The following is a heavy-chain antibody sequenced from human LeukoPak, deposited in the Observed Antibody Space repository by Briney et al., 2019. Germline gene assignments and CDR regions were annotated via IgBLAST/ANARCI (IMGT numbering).Heavy chain of an antibody. V-gene: IGHV4-39*01. D-gene: IGHD4-17*01. CDR2: IYYSGAH. CDR3: ARQGDYGDYEPAFDI. Sequence: SETLSLTCTVSGGSISSSSYYWGWIRQPPGKGLEWIGCIYYSGAHYYNPSLKSRVNISVDTSKNQLSLKLSSVTAADTAVYYCARQGDYGDYEPAFDIWGQGTMVTVSS. J-gene: IGHJ3*02. CDR1: GGSISSSSYY.